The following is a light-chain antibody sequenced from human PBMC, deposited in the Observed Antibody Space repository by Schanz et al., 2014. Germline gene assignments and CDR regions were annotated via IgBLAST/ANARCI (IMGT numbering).Light chain of an antibody. V-gene: IGKV3-11*01. CDR2: GAS. Sequence: EIVLTQSPATLSLSPGERATLSCRASQSVSSYLAWYQQKPGQAPRLLIYGASIRATGIPARFSGSGSGTDFTLTISSLQAEDSATYYCQQAISFPLTFGGGTKVEIK. CDR1: QSVSSY. CDR3: QQAISFPLT. J-gene: IGKJ4*01.